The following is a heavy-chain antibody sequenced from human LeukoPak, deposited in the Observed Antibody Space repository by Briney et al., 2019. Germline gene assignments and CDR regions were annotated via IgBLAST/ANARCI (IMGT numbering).Heavy chain of an antibody. CDR1: GGSISSSSYY. D-gene: IGHD2-8*01. J-gene: IGHJ5*02. Sequence: SETLSLTCTVSGGSISSSSYYWGWIRQPPGKGLEWIGSIYYSGSTYYNPSLKSRVTISVDTSKNQFSLKLSSVTAADTAVYYCTLPDIVLMVYANHWGQGTLVTVSS. V-gene: IGHV4-39*07. CDR2: IYYSGST. CDR3: TLPDIVLMVYANH.